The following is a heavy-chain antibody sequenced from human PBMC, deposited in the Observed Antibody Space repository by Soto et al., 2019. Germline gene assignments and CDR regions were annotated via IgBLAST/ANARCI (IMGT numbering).Heavy chain of an antibody. CDR1: GASLSDNY. D-gene: IGHD1-26*01. J-gene: IGHJ5*02. CDR3: ARNPSRLLRWFDP. Sequence: PSETLSLTCAVYGASLSDNYCNWLRQPPGKGLEWIGEINHSGNTNYNPSLRSRVTISVDTSKNQFSLKLSSVTAADTAVYYCARNPSRLLRWFDPWGQGTLVTVSS. V-gene: IGHV4-34*01. CDR2: INHSGNT.